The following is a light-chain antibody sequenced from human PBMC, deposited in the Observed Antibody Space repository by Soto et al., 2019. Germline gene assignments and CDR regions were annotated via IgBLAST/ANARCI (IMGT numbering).Light chain of an antibody. Sequence: EIVLTQSPGTLSLSPGERATLSCRASQSVSSNYLTWYQQKPGQAPRLLIYGASSRATGIPDRFSGSGSGTDFTLTISRLEPEDFAVYYCQQYGSSPLMYTFCQGTKLEIK. CDR2: GAS. CDR3: QQYGSSPLMYT. V-gene: IGKV3-20*01. CDR1: QSVSSNY. J-gene: IGKJ2*01.